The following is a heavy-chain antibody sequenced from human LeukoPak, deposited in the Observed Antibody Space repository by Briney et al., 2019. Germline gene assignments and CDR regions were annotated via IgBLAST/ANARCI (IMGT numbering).Heavy chain of an antibody. CDR1: GGTFSRYA. J-gene: IGHJ4*02. CDR2: IIPILGIA. V-gene: IGHV1-69*04. D-gene: IGHD3-22*01. CDR3: AKGWYYYDSSGETFDY. Sequence: ASVKVCCKASGGTFSRYAISWVRQAPGQGLEWMGRIIPILGIANYAQKFQGRVTITADKSTSTAYMELSSLRSEDAAVYYCAKGWYYYDSSGETFDYWGQGTLVTVSS.